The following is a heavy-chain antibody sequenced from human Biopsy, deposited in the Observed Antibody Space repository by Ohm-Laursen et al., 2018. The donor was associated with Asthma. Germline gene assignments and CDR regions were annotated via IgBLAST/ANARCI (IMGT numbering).Heavy chain of an antibody. CDR2: ISYDGNHK. D-gene: IGHD6-6*01. CDR3: ARGKTWGRSYYFDY. CDR1: GFMFRSFG. J-gene: IGHJ4*02. V-gene: IGHV3-30*03. Sequence: LSLTCAASGFMFRSFGMHWVRQAPGKGLEWVAVISYDGNHKFYEDSVKGRFTISRDNSKDTLYLQVNSLRGDDTAVYYCARGKTWGRSYYFDYWGQGTLVTVSS.